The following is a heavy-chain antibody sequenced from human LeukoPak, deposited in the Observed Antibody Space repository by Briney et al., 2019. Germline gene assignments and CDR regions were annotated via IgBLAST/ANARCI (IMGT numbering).Heavy chain of an antibody. D-gene: IGHD1-26*01. V-gene: IGHV4-39*07. CDR1: GGSISSSSYY. CDR3: ARQFLVGSTFHAFDL. Sequence: SETLSLTCTVSGGSISSSSYYWGWIRQPPGKGLEWIGSIYYRGSTYYNPSLKSRVTISVDTSKNQFSLKLTSVTAADMAVYFCARQFLVGSTFHAFDLWGQGTRVTVSS. J-gene: IGHJ3*01. CDR2: IYYRGST.